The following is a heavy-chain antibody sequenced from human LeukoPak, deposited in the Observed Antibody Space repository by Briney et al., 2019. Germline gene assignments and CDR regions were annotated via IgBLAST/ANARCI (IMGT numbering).Heavy chain of an antibody. CDR2: ISSSSSYI. J-gene: IGHJ6*03. CDR3: ARGRFGHGSGIPNNYYYMDV. Sequence: GGSLRLSCAASGFTFSSYSMNWVRQAPGKGLEWVSSISSSSSYIYYADSVKGRFTISRDNAKNSLYLQMNSLRAEDTAVYYCARGRFGHGSGIPNNYYYMDVWGKGTTVTVSS. D-gene: IGHD3-10*01. V-gene: IGHV3-21*01. CDR1: GFTFSSYS.